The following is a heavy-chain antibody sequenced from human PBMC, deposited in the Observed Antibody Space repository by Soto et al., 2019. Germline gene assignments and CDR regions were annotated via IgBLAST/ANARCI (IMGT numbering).Heavy chain of an antibody. CDR2: IYYSGST. D-gene: IGHD6-19*01. Sequence: QLQLQESGPGLVKPSETLSLTCTVSGGSISSSSYYWGWIRQPPGKGLEWIVSIYYSGSTYYNPSLKSRVTIPVDTSKIQFSLKLSSVTAADTGVYYCARTWLKGQWLVRVDYWGQGTLVTVSS. CDR1: GGSISSSSYY. J-gene: IGHJ4*02. V-gene: IGHV4-39*01. CDR3: ARTWLKGQWLVRVDY.